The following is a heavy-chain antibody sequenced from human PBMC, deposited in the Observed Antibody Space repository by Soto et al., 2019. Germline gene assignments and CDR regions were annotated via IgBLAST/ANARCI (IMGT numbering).Heavy chain of an antibody. CDR3: ARGVRNYWKCDYGVDV. Sequence: QVQLVQSGAEVKKPGASVKVSCKASGYTFTGYYMHWVRQAPAQGLEWMGWINPYSGGTNYAQKFQGWVTMTRDTSISTAYMELRRRRSDDTAVYYCARGVRNYWKCDYGVDVWGRGTKVTVSS. J-gene: IGHJ6*02. CDR1: GYTFTGYY. CDR2: INPYSGGT. V-gene: IGHV1-2*04. D-gene: IGHD1-1*01.